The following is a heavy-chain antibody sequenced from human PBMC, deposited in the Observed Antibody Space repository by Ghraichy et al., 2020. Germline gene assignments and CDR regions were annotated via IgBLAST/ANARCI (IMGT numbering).Heavy chain of an antibody. CDR3: ARDLSAVVPAASL. D-gene: IGHD2-2*01. V-gene: IGHV3-30*04. Sequence: GGSLRLSCAASGFTFSVYAMHWVRQAQGKGLEWVTVISYDGSNKYYADSVKGRFTISRDNSKNTLYLQMNGLRAEDTAVYYCARDLSAVVPAASLWGQGTMVTVSS. CDR1: GFTFSVYA. CDR2: ISYDGSNK. J-gene: IGHJ3*01.